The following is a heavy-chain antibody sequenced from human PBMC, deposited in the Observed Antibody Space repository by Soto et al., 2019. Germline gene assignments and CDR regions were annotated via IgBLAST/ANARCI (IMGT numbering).Heavy chain of an antibody. V-gene: IGHV3-30*18. CDR1: GFTFSSYG. D-gene: IGHD2-21*02. CDR2: ISYDGSNK. J-gene: IGHJ6*02. CDR3: AKDRYGGNSEASWYYYYGMDV. Sequence: QVQLVESGGGVVQPGRSLRLSCAASGFTFSSYGMHWVRQAPGKGLEWVAVISYDGSNKYYADSVKGRFTISRDNSKNTLYLQMNSLRAEDTAVYYCAKDRYGGNSEASWYYYYGMDVWGQGTTVTVSS.